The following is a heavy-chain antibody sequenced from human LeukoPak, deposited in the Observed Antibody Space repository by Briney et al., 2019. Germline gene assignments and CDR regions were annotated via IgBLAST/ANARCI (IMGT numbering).Heavy chain of an antibody. CDR2: ISSSSSYI. V-gene: IGHV3-21*01. Sequence: GGSLGLSCAASGFTFSSYSMNRVRQAPGKGLEWVSSISSSSSYIYYADSVKGRFTISRDNAKNSLYLQMNSLRAEDTAVYYCAREAAAVNGFDYWGQGTLVTVSS. D-gene: IGHD6-13*01. CDR3: AREAAAVNGFDY. J-gene: IGHJ4*02. CDR1: GFTFSSYS.